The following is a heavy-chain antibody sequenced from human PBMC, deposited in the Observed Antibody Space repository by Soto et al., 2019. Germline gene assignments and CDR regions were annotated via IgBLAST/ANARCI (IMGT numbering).Heavy chain of an antibody. CDR3: AGYSSSFPDYYGMGL. CDR2: IYYSGST. D-gene: IGHD6-13*01. CDR1: GGSVSSGSYY. Sequence: QVQLQESGPGLVKPSETLSLTCTVSGGSVSSGSYYWSWIRQPPGKGLEWIGYIYYSGSTNDNPYLKNRVTISVDTPQNQFSRKLSSVTAADTAVHYCAGYSSSFPDYYGMGLWGQGTTVTVSS. J-gene: IGHJ6*02. V-gene: IGHV4-61*01.